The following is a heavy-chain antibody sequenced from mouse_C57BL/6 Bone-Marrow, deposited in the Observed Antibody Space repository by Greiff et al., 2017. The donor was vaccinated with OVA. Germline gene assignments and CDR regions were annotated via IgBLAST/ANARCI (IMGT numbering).Heavy chain of an antibody. J-gene: IGHJ4*01. D-gene: IGHD2-4*01. CDR2: IYPGGGYT. CDR3: ARWGLRRGGYAMDY. Sequence: QVQLQQSGAELVRPGTSVKMSCKASGYTFTNYWIGWAKQRPGHGLEWIGDIYPGGGYTNYNEKFKGKATLTADNSSSTAYMQFSRLTSEDSAIYYCARWGLRRGGYAMDYWGQGTSVTVSS. CDR1: GYTFTNYW. V-gene: IGHV1-63*01.